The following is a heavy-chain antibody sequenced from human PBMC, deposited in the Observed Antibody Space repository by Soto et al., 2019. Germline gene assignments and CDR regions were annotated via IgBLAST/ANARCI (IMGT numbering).Heavy chain of an antibody. D-gene: IGHD3-22*01. CDR2: IYWDDDK. V-gene: IGHV2-5*02. Sequence: QITLKESGPTLVKPRQTLTLTCSFSGFSLTTNGLGVGWIRQPPGKALEWLALIYWDDDKRYSPSLKNRLTNTKDTSENQVVLTMTNMDPVDTATYYCAHRTKLYDSSGLGFDSWGQGTLVTVSS. CDR1: GFSLTTNGLG. J-gene: IGHJ4*02. CDR3: AHRTKLYDSSGLGFDS.